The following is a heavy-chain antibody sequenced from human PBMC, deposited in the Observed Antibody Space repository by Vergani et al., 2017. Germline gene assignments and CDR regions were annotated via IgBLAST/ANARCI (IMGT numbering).Heavy chain of an antibody. D-gene: IGHD1-7*01. V-gene: IGHV2-5*04. Sequence: QITLKESGPTLVKPTQTLTLTCTSSGFSLNTRGVSVAWIRQPPGKALDWLALIYWNDEQHYSPSLNNRVTITKDTSKIQVVLTMTNMDYVDTGTYYCVYRETECGTTGCFYPFYCYYYVDVWGKGATVTVSS. CDR2: IYWNDEQ. J-gene: IGHJ6*03. CDR3: VYRETECGTTGCFYPFYCYYYVDV. CDR1: GFSLNTRGVS.